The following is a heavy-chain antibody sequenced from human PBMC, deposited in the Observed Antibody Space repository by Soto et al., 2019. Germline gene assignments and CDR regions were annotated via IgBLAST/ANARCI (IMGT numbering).Heavy chain of an antibody. V-gene: IGHV4-39*01. CDR3: ARQRITIFEVAGYVFDI. Sequence: QLQLQESGPGLVKPSATLSLTCTVSSGSISSSGYYWGWIRQPPGKGLEWIGDIYYGGSTYYNPSLKSRVTMSIDTSKNQLSLRMRSVTAADTAMYYCARQRITIFEVAGYVFDIWGQGTMVTVSS. D-gene: IGHD3-3*01. CDR2: IYYGGST. CDR1: SGSISSSGYY. J-gene: IGHJ3*02.